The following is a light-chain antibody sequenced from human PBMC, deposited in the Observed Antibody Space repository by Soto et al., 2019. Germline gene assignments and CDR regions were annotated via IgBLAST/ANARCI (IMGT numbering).Light chain of an antibody. CDR1: SSNIGDNS. CDR3: ATWDDSLNGYVV. V-gene: IGLV1-51*01. Sequence: QSVLTQPPSMSAAPGQMVAISCSGTSSNIGDNSVSWYQHFPGTAPKVLIYDNNRRPSGIPDRFSGSKSGTSATLTIIGLQTGDEADYYCATWDDSLNGYVVFGGGTKLTVL. J-gene: IGLJ2*01. CDR2: DNN.